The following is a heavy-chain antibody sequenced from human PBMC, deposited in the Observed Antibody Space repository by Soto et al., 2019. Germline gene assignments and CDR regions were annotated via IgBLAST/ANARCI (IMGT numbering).Heavy chain of an antibody. D-gene: IGHD3-22*01. CDR1: GGSISTYF. J-gene: IGHJ6*02. CDR2: IYTTGST. Sequence: SETLSLTCTVSGGSISTYFWSWIRQPAGGGLEWIGRIYTTGSTNYNHSLKSRVTMSLDTSRNQFSLKLSSVTAADTAVYYCAREGGYFDSSGSGVYHYHGVDVWGQGTTVT. CDR3: AREGGYFDSSGSGVYHYHGVDV. V-gene: IGHV4-4*07.